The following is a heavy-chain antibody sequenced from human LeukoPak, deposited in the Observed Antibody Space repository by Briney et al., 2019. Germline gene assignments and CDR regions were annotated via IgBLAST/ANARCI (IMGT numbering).Heavy chain of an antibody. CDR3: ARARSTGSGWRYYFDY. CDR1: GGSFSGYY. V-gene: IGHV4-59*08. CDR2: IYYSGST. Sequence: SETLSLTCAVYGGSFSGYYWSWIRQPPGKGLEWIGYIYYSGSTNYNPSLKSRVTISVDTSKNQFSLKLSSVTAADTAVYYCARARSTGSGWRYYFDYWGQGTLVTVSS. D-gene: IGHD6-19*01. J-gene: IGHJ4*02.